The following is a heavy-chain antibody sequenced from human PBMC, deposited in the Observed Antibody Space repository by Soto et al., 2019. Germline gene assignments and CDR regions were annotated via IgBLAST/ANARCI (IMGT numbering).Heavy chain of an antibody. CDR3: AKSPLGYCSGGSCYPPHYFDY. J-gene: IGHJ4*02. D-gene: IGHD2-15*01. CDR1: GGSFSGYY. Sequence: SETLSLTCAVYGGSFSGYYWSWIRQPPGKGLEWIGEINHSGSTYYNPSLRGRVMILADTSKNQFTLRLSSVTAADTAVYYCAKSPLGYCSGGSCYPPHYFDYWGQGTLVTVSS. CDR2: INHSGST. V-gene: IGHV4-34*09.